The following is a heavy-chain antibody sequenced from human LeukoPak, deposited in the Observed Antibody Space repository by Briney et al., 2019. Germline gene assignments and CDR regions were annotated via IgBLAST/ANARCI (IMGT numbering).Heavy chain of an antibody. CDR3: ARGGVSQEFDY. Sequence: PSETLSLTCTASGGSISSSSYYWGWIRQPPGKGLEWIGSIYYSGSTYYNPSLKSRVTISVDTSKNQFSLKLSSVTAADTAVYYCARGGVSQEFDYWGQGTLVTVSS. CDR1: GGSISSSSYY. J-gene: IGHJ4*02. CDR2: IYYSGST. V-gene: IGHV4-39*01. D-gene: IGHD3-16*01.